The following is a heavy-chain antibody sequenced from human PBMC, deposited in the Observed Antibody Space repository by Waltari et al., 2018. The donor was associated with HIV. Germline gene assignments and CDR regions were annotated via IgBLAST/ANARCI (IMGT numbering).Heavy chain of an antibody. V-gene: IGHV1-3*01. CDR2: INAGNGNT. CDR3: ARGTLWFRELQSNWFDP. CDR1: GYTFTSYA. Sequence: QVQLVQSGAEVKKPGASVKVSCKASGYTFTSYAMHWVRQAPGQRLEWMGWINAGNGNTKYSQKFQGRVTITRDTSASTAYMELSSLRSEDTAVYYCARGTLWFRELQSNWFDPWGQGTLVTVSS. D-gene: IGHD3-10*01. J-gene: IGHJ5*02.